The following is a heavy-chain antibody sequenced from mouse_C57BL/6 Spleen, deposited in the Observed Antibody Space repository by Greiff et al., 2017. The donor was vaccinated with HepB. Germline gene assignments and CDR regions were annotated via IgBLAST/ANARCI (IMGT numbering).Heavy chain of an antibody. D-gene: IGHD1-1*01. Sequence: EVQRVESGGGLVKPGGSLKLSCAASGFTFSSYAMSWVRQTPEKRLEGVATISDGGSYTYYPDNVKGRFTISRDNAKNNLYLQMSHLKSEDTAMYYCARDYYGSSLYYFDYWGQGTTLTVSS. J-gene: IGHJ2*01. V-gene: IGHV5-4*01. CDR2: ISDGGSYT. CDR3: ARDYYGSSLYYFDY. CDR1: GFTFSSYA.